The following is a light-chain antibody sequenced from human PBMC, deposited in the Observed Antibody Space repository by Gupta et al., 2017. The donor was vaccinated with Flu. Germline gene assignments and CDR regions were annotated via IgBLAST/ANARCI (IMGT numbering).Light chain of an antibody. Sequence: QSVLTQPPSVSGAPGQRVTISCTGSSSNIGAGYHAQWYQQLPGTAPKLLMYANTFRPPGVPDRFSDSQSGTSASLTITGLQAEDEADYYCQSYDSSLTGSTVFGTGTKVTVL. CDR1: SSNIGAGYH. V-gene: IGLV1-40*01. CDR2: ANT. J-gene: IGLJ1*01. CDR3: QSYDSSLTGSTV.